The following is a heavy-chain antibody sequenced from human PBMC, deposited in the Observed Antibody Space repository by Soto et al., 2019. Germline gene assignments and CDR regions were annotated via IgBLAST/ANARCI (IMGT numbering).Heavy chain of an antibody. CDR1: GGSISSGSYH. J-gene: IGHJ4*02. Sequence: SETLSLTCTVSGGSISSGSYHWNWIRQPPGKGLERIGYIYYSGSTYYNPSLKSRVTISVDTSKNQFSLKLSSVSAADTAVYYCARDKSDYGSPVDYWGQGSLVTVSS. CDR2: IYYSGST. V-gene: IGHV4-30-4*01. D-gene: IGHD4-17*01. CDR3: ARDKSDYGSPVDY.